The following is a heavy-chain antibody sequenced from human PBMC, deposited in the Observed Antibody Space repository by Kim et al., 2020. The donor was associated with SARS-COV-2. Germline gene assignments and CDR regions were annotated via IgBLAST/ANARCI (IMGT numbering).Heavy chain of an antibody. V-gene: IGHV3-30*07. CDR1: GFTFGSFA. D-gene: IGHD6-13*01. CDR2: ITDDGAKK. Sequence: GGSLRLSCVASGFTFGSFAMHWVRQAPGKGLEWVAVITDDGAKKYYADSVEGRLTISRDNSKNTVYLQLNSLRPDDSAIYYCARDHENPISSWPRFFDSWGQGTLVTVSS. CDR3: ARDHENPISSWPRFFDS. J-gene: IGHJ4*02.